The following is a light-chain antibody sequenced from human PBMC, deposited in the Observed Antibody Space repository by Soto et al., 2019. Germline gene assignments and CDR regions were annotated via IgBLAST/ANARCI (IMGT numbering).Light chain of an antibody. V-gene: IGLV2-11*01. CDR2: DVI. CDR1: SSDVGGYAY. J-gene: IGLJ2*01. CDR3: CSYAGSYSGI. Sequence: QSALTQPRSVSGSPGQSVTISCTGTSSDVGGYAYVSWYQQHPGIAPQLIIYDVIKRPSGVPDRFSGSKSGNTASLTISGLQAEDEADYYCCSYAGSYSGIFGGGTKVTVL.